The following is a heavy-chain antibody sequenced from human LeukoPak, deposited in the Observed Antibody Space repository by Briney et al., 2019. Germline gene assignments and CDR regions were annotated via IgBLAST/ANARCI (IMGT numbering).Heavy chain of an antibody. CDR3: IRGPGDAFNPGGFYFDY. D-gene: IGHD5-24*01. CDR1: GFSFDNYA. CDR2: IRIKTYGGST. V-gene: IGHV3-49*04. Sequence: GRSLRLSCTASGFSFDNYAMTWVRQPPGKGLEWLAFIRIKTYGGSTEYAAAVKGRFTISRDDSKSITFLQLNSLKTEDTGVYYCIRGPGDAFNPGGFYFDYWGQGTLVTVSS. J-gene: IGHJ4*02.